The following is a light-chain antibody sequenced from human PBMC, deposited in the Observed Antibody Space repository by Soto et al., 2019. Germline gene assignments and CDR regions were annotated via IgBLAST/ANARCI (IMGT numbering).Light chain of an antibody. CDR3: QQYDSSPFT. V-gene: IGKV3-20*01. J-gene: IGKJ4*01. CDR1: QSVSSNY. CDR2: GAS. Sequence: DIVLTQSPGTLSLSPGERATLSCRASQSVSSNYLAWYQQKPGQAPRLLIYGASIKATGIPYRFSGSGSGTDFTLTISRLEPEDFAVYYCQQYDSSPFTFGGGTKVEIK.